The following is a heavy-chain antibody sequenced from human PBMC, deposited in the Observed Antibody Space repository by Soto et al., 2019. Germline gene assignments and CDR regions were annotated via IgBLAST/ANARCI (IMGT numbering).Heavy chain of an antibody. CDR3: ARQGTMIVVTGYGMDV. J-gene: IGHJ6*02. D-gene: IGHD3-22*01. CDR2: IYHSGST. V-gene: IGHV4-30-2*03. Sequence: SETLSLTCAVSGCSISSGGYSWSWIRQPPGKGLEWIGYIYHSGSTYYNPSLKSRVTISVDTSKNQFSLKLSSVTAADTAVYYCARQGTMIVVTGYGMDVWGQGTTVT. CDR1: GCSISSGGYS.